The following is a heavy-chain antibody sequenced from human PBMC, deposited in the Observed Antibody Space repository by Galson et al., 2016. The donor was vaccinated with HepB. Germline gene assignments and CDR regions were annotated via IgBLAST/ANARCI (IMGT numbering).Heavy chain of an antibody. CDR3: ARDWGSYLDY. D-gene: IGHD3-16*01. CDR1: GLSSSSYG. CDR2: IWYDGSNK. Sequence: SLRLSCAASGLSSSSYGIHWVRQAPGKGLEWVAAIWYDGSNKFYADSVKGRFTVSRDNSKNTLFLQMNRLRADDTAVYYCARDWGSYLDYWGQGTLVTVSS. V-gene: IGHV3-33*01. J-gene: IGHJ4*02.